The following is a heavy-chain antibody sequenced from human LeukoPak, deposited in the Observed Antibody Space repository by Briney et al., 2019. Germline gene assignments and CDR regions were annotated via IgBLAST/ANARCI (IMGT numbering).Heavy chain of an antibody. CDR1: GFTFSTYT. CDR2: ISSSSSYI. V-gene: IGHV3-21*01. J-gene: IGHJ4*02. Sequence: PAGSLTLSCAASGFTFSTYTMNWVRQAPGKGLEWVSSISSSSSYIYYADSVKGRFTISRDNAKNSLYLQMNSLRAEDTAVYYCARDALAAGYRLEWYYFDYWGQGTLVSVSP. CDR3: ARDALAAGYRLEWYYFDY. D-gene: IGHD2-2*01.